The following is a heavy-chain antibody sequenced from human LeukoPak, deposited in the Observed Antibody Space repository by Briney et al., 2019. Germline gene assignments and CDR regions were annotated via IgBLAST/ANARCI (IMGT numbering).Heavy chain of an antibody. Sequence: ASVKVSCKTSGYTFTSYYIHWGRQAPGQGLEWMGIINPSGGSTSYAQKFQGRVTMTRDTSTSTVYMYLSSLRSEDTAVYYCARDSLYGVVDYWGQGTLVTVSS. D-gene: IGHD4-17*01. CDR3: ARDSLYGVVDY. J-gene: IGHJ4*02. CDR2: INPSGGST. V-gene: IGHV1-46*01. CDR1: GYTFTSYY.